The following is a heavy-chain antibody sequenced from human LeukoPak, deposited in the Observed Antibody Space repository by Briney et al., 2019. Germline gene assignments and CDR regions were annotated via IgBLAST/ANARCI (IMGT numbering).Heavy chain of an antibody. CDR3: AKGQIREMATADAFDI. Sequence: GGSLRLSCAASGFTFDDYAMHWVRQAPGKGLEWVSLISWDGGSTYYADSVKGRFTISRDNSKNSLYLQMNSLRAEDPALYYCAKGQIREMATADAFDIWGQGTMVTVSS. CDR1: GFTFDDYA. D-gene: IGHD5-24*01. CDR2: ISWDGGST. J-gene: IGHJ3*02. V-gene: IGHV3-43D*03.